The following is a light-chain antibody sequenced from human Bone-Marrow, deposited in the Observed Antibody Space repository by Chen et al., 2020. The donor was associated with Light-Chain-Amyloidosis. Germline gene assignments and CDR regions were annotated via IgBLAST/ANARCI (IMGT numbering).Light chain of an antibody. V-gene: IGKV1-5*01. CDR3: QKYATYPLT. CDR2: DAS. CDR1: QSIGTW. Sequence: DIQMTQSPSTLSAAVGDRVTISCRASQSIGTWLAWHQQKPGQAPKRLIHDASSLQNEVPSRFSGSGSGTEFSLTITTLQPDDFASYYCQKYATYPLTFGGGTKVDIK. J-gene: IGKJ4*01.